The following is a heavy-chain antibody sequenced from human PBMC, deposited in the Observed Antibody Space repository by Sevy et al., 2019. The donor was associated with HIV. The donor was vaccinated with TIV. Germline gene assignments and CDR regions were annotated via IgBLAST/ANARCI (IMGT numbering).Heavy chain of an antibody. V-gene: IGHV4-38-2*01. Sequence: SETLSLTCDVSGYSISSGYYGGWIRQPPGKGLEWIGSIYHSGSTYYNPSLKRRVTISVDTSKNQFSLKLRSVTAADTAVYYCARTLRGDCDSSASAFDIWGQGTMVTVSS. CDR3: ARTLRGDCDSSASAFDI. CDR2: IYHSGST. D-gene: IGHD3-22*01. CDR1: GYSISSGYY. J-gene: IGHJ3*02.